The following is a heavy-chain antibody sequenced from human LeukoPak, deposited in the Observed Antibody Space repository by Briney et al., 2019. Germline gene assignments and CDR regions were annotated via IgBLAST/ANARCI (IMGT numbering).Heavy chain of an antibody. Sequence: PGGSLRLSCAASGFTFSSYWMSWVRQAPGKGLEWVANIKQDGSEKYYVDSVKGRFTISRDNAKNSLYLQMNSLRAEDTAVYYCARDWGTSGEDAFDIWGQGTMVTVSS. CDR1: GFTFSSYW. D-gene: IGHD3-16*01. CDR3: ARDWGTSGEDAFDI. CDR2: IKQDGSEK. V-gene: IGHV3-7*01. J-gene: IGHJ3*02.